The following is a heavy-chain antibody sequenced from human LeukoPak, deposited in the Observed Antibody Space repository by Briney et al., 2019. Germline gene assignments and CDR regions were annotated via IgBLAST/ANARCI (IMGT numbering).Heavy chain of an antibody. D-gene: IGHD2-21*02. CDR1: GFTFSSYS. J-gene: IGHJ4*02. CDR3: AREQTRGGDLDY. Sequence: GGSLRLSCAASGFTFSSYSMNWVRQAPGKGLEWVSSISSSSSYIYYADSVKGRFTISRDNAKNSLYLQMNSLGAEDTAVYYCAREQTRGGDLDYWGQGALVTVSS. CDR2: ISSSSSYI. V-gene: IGHV3-21*01.